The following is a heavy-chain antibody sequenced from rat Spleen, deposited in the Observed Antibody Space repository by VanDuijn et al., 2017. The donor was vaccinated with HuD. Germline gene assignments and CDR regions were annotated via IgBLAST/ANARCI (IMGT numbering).Heavy chain of an antibody. J-gene: IGHJ2*01. CDR2: ISTGGGNT. Sequence: EVQLVESDGGLVQPGRSLKLSCAASGFTFSDYYMAWVRQAPTKGLEWVASISTGGGNTYYRDSVKGRFTISRDNAKSTLYLQMDSLRSEDTATYYCARLGGYNYNFDYWGQGVMVTASS. CDR1: GFTFSDYY. V-gene: IGHV5-25*01. D-gene: IGHD1-9*01. CDR3: ARLGGYNYNFDY.